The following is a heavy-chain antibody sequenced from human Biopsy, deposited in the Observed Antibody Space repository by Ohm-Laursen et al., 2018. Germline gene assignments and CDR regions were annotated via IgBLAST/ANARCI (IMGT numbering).Heavy chain of an antibody. CDR1: GYSFTTYD. V-gene: IGHV1-18*01. CDR2: ISPYNGNG. D-gene: IGHD3-22*01. J-gene: IGHJ3*01. CDR3: ATSHYFESTGYAFDF. Sequence: GASVKVSCKASGYSFTTYDVNWVRQARGRGLEWMGWISPYNGNGDYEKNFHGRVTLTADTSTSTVYMELRSLRSGDTAVYYCATSHYFESTGYAFDFWGQGTMVSVSS.